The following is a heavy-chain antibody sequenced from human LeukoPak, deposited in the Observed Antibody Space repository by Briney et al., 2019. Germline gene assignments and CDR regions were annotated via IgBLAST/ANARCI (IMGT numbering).Heavy chain of an antibody. Sequence: GGSLRLSCAASGFTFSSYSMNWVRQAPGKGLEWVSFISSSSSYIYYADSVKGRFTISRDNAKNSLYLQMNSLRAEDTAVYYCARRYDSSGYYYGFDYWGQGTLVTVSS. D-gene: IGHD3-22*01. CDR1: GFTFSSYS. V-gene: IGHV3-21*01. CDR2: ISSSSSYI. J-gene: IGHJ4*02. CDR3: ARRYDSSGYYYGFDY.